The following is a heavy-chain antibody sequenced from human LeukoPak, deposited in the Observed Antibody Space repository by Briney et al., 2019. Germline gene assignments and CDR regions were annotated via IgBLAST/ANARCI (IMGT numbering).Heavy chain of an antibody. V-gene: IGHV3-48*04. CDR1: GFTFSSYS. Sequence: GGSLRLSCAASGFTFSSYSMNWVRQAPGKGLEWVSYISSSSSTIYYADSVKGRFTISRDNAKNSLYLQMNSLRAEDTAVYYCARDQRTVTDYWGQGTLVTVSS. CDR3: ARDQRTVTDY. D-gene: IGHD4-17*01. CDR2: ISSSSSTI. J-gene: IGHJ4*02.